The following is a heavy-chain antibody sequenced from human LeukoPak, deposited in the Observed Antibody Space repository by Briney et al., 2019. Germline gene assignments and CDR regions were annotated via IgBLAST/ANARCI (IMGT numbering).Heavy chain of an antibody. J-gene: IGHJ3*02. CDR2: IYYSGST. D-gene: IGHD1-20*01. V-gene: IGHV4-30-4*01. CDR1: GGSISSGDYY. Sequence: PSQTLSLTCTVSGGSISSGDYYWSWIRQPPGKGLEWIGYIYYSGSTYYNPSLKSRVTISVDTSKNQFSLKLSSVTAADTAVHYCARGDYNWNPAVAFDIWGQGTMVTVSS. CDR3: ARGDYNWNPAVAFDI.